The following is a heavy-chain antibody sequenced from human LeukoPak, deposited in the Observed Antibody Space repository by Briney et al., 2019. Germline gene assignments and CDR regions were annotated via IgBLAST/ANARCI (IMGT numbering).Heavy chain of an antibody. CDR2: FDPEDGET. D-gene: IGHD2-2*01. CDR1: GYTLTGLS. CDR3: AAAMTHRYYFDY. J-gene: IGHJ4*02. V-gene: IGHV1-24*01. Sequence: DSVKVSCKVSGYTLTGLSMHWVRQAPGKGLEWMGGFDPEDGETIYAQKFQGRVTMTEDTSTDTAYMELSSLRSEDTAVYYCAAAMTHRYYFDYWGQGTLVIVSS.